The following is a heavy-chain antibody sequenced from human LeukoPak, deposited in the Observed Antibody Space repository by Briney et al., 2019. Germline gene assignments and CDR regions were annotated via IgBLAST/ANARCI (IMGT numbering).Heavy chain of an antibody. V-gene: IGHV1-8*01. Sequence: GASVKVSCKASGYTFTSYDINWVRQATGQGPEWMGWMNPNSGNTGYAQKFQGRVTMTRTTSISTAYMELSSLRYEDTAVYYCAKGPGRYCCGGICDSFGQHGMDVWGQGTTVTVSS. CDR1: GYTFTSYD. J-gene: IGHJ6*02. D-gene: IGHD2-15*01. CDR2: MNPNSGNT. CDR3: AKGPGRYCCGGICDSFGQHGMDV.